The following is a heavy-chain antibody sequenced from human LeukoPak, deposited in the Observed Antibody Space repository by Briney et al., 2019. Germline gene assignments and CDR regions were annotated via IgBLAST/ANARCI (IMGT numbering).Heavy chain of an antibody. CDR2: IYPGDSDI. CDR1: GYTFTSYW. CDR3: ARQSSTFDY. Sequence: GESLKISCEASGYTFTSYWIGWVRQMPGKGLEWMGIIYPGDSDIRYSPSFQGQVTISADKSISTAYLQWSSLKASDTAMYFCARQSSTFDYWGQGTRVTVSS. D-gene: IGHD2-2*01. V-gene: IGHV5-51*01. J-gene: IGHJ4*02.